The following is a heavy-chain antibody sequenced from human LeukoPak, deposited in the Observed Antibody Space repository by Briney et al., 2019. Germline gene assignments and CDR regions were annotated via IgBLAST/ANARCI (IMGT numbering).Heavy chain of an antibody. CDR2: IYYTGST. CDR1: SGSISRYY. J-gene: IGHJ3*02. V-gene: IGHV4-59*01. Sequence: SETLSLTCTVSSGSISRYYWSWIRQPPGKGLDWIGYIYYTGSTYYNPSLMSRVTISVDTSKNQFSLKLNSVTAADTAVYYCARKSVAVRDAFDIWGQGTMVTVSS. D-gene: IGHD6-19*01. CDR3: ARKSVAVRDAFDI.